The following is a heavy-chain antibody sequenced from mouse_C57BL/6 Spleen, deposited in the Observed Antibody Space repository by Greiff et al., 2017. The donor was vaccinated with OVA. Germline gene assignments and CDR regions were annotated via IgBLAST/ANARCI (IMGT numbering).Heavy chain of an antibody. CDR3: ARSQFITTVGYAMDY. J-gene: IGHJ4*01. V-gene: IGHV1-81*01. CDR1: GYTFTSYG. CDR2: IYPRSGNT. D-gene: IGHD1-1*01. Sequence: QVQLQQSGAELARPGASVKLSCKASGYTFTSYGISWVKQRTGQGLEWIGEIYPRSGNTYYNEKFKGKATLTADKSSSTAYMELRSLTSEDSAVYFCARSQFITTVGYAMDYWGQGTSVTVSS.